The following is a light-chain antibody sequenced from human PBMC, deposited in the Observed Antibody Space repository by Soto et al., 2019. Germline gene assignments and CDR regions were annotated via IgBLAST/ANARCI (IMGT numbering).Light chain of an antibody. CDR3: CSYAGSYTWV. J-gene: IGLJ3*02. V-gene: IGLV2-11*01. Sequence: QSALTQPRSVSGSPGQSVTISCTGTSSDVGGYNYVSWYQQHPGKAPKIMIYDVSKRPSGVPDRFSGSKSGNTAALTISGLQAEDEAEYYCCSYAGSYTWVFGGGTKLTVL. CDR1: SSDVGGYNY. CDR2: DVS.